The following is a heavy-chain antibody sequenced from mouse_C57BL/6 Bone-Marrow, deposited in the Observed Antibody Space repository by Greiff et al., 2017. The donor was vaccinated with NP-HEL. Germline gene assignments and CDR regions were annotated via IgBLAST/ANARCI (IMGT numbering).Heavy chain of an antibody. D-gene: IGHD1-1*01. CDR1: GYTFTSYW. CDR2: IDPNSGGA. Sequence: QVQLQQPGADLVKPGASVKLSCKASGYTFTSYWMHWVKQRPGRGLEWIGRIDPNSGGAKFNEKFKNKATLTVDKPSSTAYMQLSSLTSEDSAVSYCARYYYGSRGWYFDVWGTGTTVTVSS. CDR3: ARYYYGSRGWYFDV. V-gene: IGHV1-72*01. J-gene: IGHJ1*03.